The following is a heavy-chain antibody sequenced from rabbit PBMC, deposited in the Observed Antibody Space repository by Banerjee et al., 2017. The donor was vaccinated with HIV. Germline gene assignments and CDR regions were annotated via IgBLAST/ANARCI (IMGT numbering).Heavy chain of an antibody. Sequence: QQQLVESGGGLVKPGASLTLTCTASGFSFSSGYDMCWVRQAPGKGLEWIGCINIGSIITYYERWVNGRFTISSHDAQNTLYLQLNSLTAADTATYFCVRARPYPFVLWGPGTLVTVS. J-gene: IGHJ4*01. CDR3: VRARPYPFVL. CDR2: INIGSIIT. CDR1: GFSFSSGYD. D-gene: IGHD1-1*01. V-gene: IGHV1S43*01.